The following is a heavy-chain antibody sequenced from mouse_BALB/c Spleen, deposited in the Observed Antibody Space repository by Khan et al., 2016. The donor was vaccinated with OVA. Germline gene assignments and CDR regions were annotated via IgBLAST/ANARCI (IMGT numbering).Heavy chain of an antibody. D-gene: IGHD1-1*02. CDR3: ASYNNYGRSLYALDY. V-gene: IGHV1S41*01. CDR2: IAPGIGSS. Sequence: DLVKPGASVKLSCKASGYTFTSYWINWIKQRPGQGLEWIGRIAPGIGSSSYNDMFKSTTILTVVPSSTTAYIQLSSLSSEDSAVYFCASYNNYGRSLYALDYWGQGTSVSVSS. CDR1: GYTFTSYW. J-gene: IGHJ4*01.